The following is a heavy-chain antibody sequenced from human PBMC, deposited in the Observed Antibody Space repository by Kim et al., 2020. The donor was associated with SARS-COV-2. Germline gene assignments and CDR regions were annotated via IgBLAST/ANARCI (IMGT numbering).Heavy chain of an antibody. CDR3: ARVQDSSGWWVFDY. J-gene: IGHJ4*02. Sequence: ASVKVSCQASGYTFTSYDINWVRQATGQGLEWMGWMNPNSGNTGYAQKFQGRVTMTRNTSISTAYMELSSLRSEDTAVYYCARVQDSSGWWVFDYWGQGTLVSVSA. V-gene: IGHV1-8*01. D-gene: IGHD6-19*01. CDR1: GYTFTSYD. CDR2: MNPNSGNT.